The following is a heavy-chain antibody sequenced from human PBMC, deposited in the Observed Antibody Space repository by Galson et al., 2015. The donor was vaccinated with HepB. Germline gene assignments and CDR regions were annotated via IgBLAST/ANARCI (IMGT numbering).Heavy chain of an antibody. Sequence: SLRLSCAASGFTFSSYWMSWVRQAPGKGLEWVANIKQDGSEKYYVDSVKGRFTISRDNAKNSLYLQMNSLRAEDTAVYYCARDRGSYYYYYMDVWGKGTTVTVSS. J-gene: IGHJ6*03. D-gene: IGHD1-26*01. CDR3: ARDRGSYYYYYMDV. CDR2: IKQDGSEK. V-gene: IGHV3-7*01. CDR1: GFTFSSYW.